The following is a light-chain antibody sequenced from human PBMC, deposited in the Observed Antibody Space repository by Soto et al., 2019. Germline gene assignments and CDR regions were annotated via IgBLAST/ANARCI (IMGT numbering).Light chain of an antibody. CDR1: QYINTR. Sequence: EIVLTQSPATLSSCPGDRVTLSCRASQYINTRLAWYQHRPGQAPRLLIYQTSIRAAGIPARFSASGSGTDFTLTISDGQPEDFALYYCHQRQSWPRTFGQGTKVDI. CDR3: HQRQSWPRT. J-gene: IGKJ1*01. V-gene: IGKV3-11*01. CDR2: QTS.